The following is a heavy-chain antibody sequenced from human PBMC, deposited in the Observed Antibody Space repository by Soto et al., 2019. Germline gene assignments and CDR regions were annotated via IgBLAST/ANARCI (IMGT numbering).Heavy chain of an antibody. J-gene: IGHJ6*02. CDR2: IDPSDSYT. V-gene: IGHV5-10-1*01. CDR3: ARRGGVMITFGGVIESYYYYGMDV. Sequence: ESLKISCKGSGYSFTSYWISWVRQMPGKGLEWMGRIDPSDSYTNYSPSFQGHVTISADKSISTAYLQWSSLKASDTAMYYCARRGGVMITFGGVIESYYYYGMDVWGQGTTVTVSS. CDR1: GYSFTSYW. D-gene: IGHD3-16*02.